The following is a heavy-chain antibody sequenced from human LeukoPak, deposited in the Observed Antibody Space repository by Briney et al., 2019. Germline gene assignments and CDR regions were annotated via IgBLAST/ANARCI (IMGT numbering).Heavy chain of an antibody. J-gene: IGHJ4*02. Sequence: PGRSLRLSCAASGFTFSRYPMHWVRQAPGKGLEWVAVLSFDGTDKHYADSVKGRFTISRDNSKNTVYLQMNSLRGDDTAVYYCAKDMVPGYSYGFDYWGQGTLVTVSS. CDR2: LSFDGTDK. CDR3: AKDMVPGYSYGFDY. D-gene: IGHD5-18*01. CDR1: GFTFSRYP. V-gene: IGHV3-30-3*01.